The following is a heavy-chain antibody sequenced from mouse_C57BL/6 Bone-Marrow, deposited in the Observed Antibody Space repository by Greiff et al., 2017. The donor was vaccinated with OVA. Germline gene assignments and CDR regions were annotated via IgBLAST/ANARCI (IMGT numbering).Heavy chain of an antibody. V-gene: IGHV3-6*01. CDR1: GYSITSGYY. J-gene: IGHJ4*01. Sequence: EVQLVESGPGLVKPSQSLSLTCSVTGYSITSGYYWNWIRQFPGNKLEWMGYISYDGSNNYNPSLKNRISITRDTSKNQFFLKLNSVTTEDTATYYCARDRGWVMDYWGQGTSVTVSS. CDR3: ARDRGWVMDY. CDR2: ISYDGSN. D-gene: IGHD2-3*01.